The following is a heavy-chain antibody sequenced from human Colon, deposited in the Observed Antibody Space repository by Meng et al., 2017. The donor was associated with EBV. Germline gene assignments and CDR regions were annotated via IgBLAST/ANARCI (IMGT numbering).Heavy chain of an antibody. CDR2: IYYTGST. CDR1: GGSINSGDYY. J-gene: IGHJ4*01. Sequence: QVRLQVSGPGLVKPSXXLSLTCTVSGGSINSGDYYWSWIRQPPGKGLEWIGYIYYTGSTYYNPSLKSRVTISMDTSKNQFSLRLSSVTAADTAVYYCARNYYFDYWGHGTLVIVSS. V-gene: IGHV4-30-4*01. CDR3: ARNYYFDY.